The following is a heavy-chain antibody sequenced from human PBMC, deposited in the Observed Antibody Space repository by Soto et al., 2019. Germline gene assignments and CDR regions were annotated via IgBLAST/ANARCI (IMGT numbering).Heavy chain of an antibody. Sequence: AAVKVSCKASGYTFTSYDINWVRQAPGQGLEWMGWINPNSGGTKYAQKFQAWVSMTTDTSISTAYMELSRLRFVFMAMYYCAKGFRDFSYALDVWGPGTTVTVSS. CDR2: INPNSGGT. D-gene: IGHD3-10*01. CDR1: GYTFTSYD. CDR3: AKGFRDFSYALDV. V-gene: IGHV1-2*04. J-gene: IGHJ6*02.